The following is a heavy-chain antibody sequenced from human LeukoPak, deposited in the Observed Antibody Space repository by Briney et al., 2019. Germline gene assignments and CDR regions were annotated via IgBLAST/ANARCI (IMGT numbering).Heavy chain of an antibody. Sequence: GGSLRLSCAASGFTFSSYSMNWVRQAPGKGLEWVSSISSSSSYIYYADSVKGRFTISRDNAKNSLYLQMNSLRAEDTAVYYCARAGYYDILTGYYRGGYFDYWGQGTLVTVSS. J-gene: IGHJ4*02. D-gene: IGHD3-9*01. V-gene: IGHV3-21*01. CDR1: GFTFSSYS. CDR2: ISSSSSYI. CDR3: ARAGYYDILTGYYRGGYFDY.